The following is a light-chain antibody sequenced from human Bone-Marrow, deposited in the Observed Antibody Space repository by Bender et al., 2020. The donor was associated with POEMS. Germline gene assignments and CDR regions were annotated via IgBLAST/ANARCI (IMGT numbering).Light chain of an antibody. CDR1: SSDIGGYDL. CDR3: CSYAENVL. J-gene: IGLJ2*01. V-gene: IGLV2-23*01. CDR2: EDS. Sequence: QSALTQPASVSGSPGQSITISCTGTSSDIGGYDLVSWYQQHPGEAPKLMIYEDSKRPSGVSNRFSASKSGNTASLTISGLQAEDEADYYCCSYAENVLFGGGTKLTVL.